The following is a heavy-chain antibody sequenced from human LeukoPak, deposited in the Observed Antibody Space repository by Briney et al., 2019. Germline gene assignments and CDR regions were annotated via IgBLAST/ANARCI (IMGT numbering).Heavy chain of an antibody. J-gene: IGHJ4*02. Sequence: GGSLRLSCAASEFSVGSNYMTWVRQAPGKGLEWVSLIYSGGSTYYADSVKGRFTISRDNSKNTLYLQMNSLRAEDTAVYYRARGPSGYHNTGGQGTLVTVSS. CDR1: EFSVGSNY. V-gene: IGHV3-66*01. D-gene: IGHD5-12*01. CDR2: IYSGGST. CDR3: ARGPSGYHNT.